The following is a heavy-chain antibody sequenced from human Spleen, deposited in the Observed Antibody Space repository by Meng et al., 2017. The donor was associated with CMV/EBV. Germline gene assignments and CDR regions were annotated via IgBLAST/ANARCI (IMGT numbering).Heavy chain of an antibody. J-gene: IGHJ4*02. CDR3: ARVTYSGYDFHIDY. D-gene: IGHD5-12*01. CDR2: IKQDGSEK. Sequence: GESLKISCAASGFIFSSYSMTWVRQAPGKGLEWVANIKQDGSEKYYVDSVKGRFTISRDNAKNSLYLQMNSLRAEDTAVYYCARVTYSGYDFHIDYWGQGTLVTVSS. V-gene: IGHV3-7*01. CDR1: GFIFSSYS.